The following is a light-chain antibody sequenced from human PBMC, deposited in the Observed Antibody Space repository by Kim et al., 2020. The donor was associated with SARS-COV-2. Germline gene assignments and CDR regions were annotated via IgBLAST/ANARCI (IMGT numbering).Light chain of an antibody. CDR2: DVN. V-gene: IGLV2-14*03. J-gene: IGLJ3*02. Sequence: GQSISISCTGTSSNLDSYNYVSCHQQHPGKAPKLMIYDVNKRPSGISSRFSGSKSGSTASLTISGLQAEDEADYYCSSFTTRSTLVFGGGTQLTVL. CDR1: SSNLDSYNY. CDR3: SSFTTRSTLV.